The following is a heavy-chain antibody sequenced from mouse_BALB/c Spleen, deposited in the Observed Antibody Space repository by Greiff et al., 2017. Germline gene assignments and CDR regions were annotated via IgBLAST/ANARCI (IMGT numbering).Heavy chain of an antibody. V-gene: IGHV5-6-3*01. CDR3: ASGGRDAMDY. Sequence: EVKVVESGGGLVQPGGSLKLSCAASGFTFSSYGMSWVRQTPDKRLELVATINSNGGSTYYPDSVKGRFTISRDNAKNTLYLQMSSLKSEDTAMYYCASGGRDAMDYWGQGTSVTVSS. CDR1: GFTFSSYG. J-gene: IGHJ4*01. D-gene: IGHD3-3*01. CDR2: INSNGGST.